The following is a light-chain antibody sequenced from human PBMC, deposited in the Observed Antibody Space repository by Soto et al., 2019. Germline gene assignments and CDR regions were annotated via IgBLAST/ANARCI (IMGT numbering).Light chain of an antibody. CDR1: QSVGSD. Sequence: EIVLTHSPDTLSVSPGERATLSWLASQSVGSDLAWYQQKPGQAPRLVIYGASNRATGIPDRFSGSGSGTDFTLTISSLEPEDFALYYCQQRNTWPPITFGQGTKVDIK. J-gene: IGKJ1*01. V-gene: IGKV3-11*01. CDR2: GAS. CDR3: QQRNTWPPIT.